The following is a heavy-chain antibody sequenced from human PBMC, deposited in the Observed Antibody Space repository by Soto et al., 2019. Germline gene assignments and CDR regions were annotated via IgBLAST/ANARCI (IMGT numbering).Heavy chain of an antibody. CDR1: GFTFSSSA. J-gene: IGHJ4*02. V-gene: IGHV3-30*18. Sequence: PGVSLRLSGAASGFTFSSSAMHWVRQAPGKGLEWVAVISYDGSNKFYADSVKGRFTISRDNFRNTLYLQMNSLRAEDTAIYYFAKEFDCYNYFDYWGQGNLVTVSS. D-gene: IGHD2-21*01. CDR3: AKEFDCYNYFDY. CDR2: ISYDGSNK.